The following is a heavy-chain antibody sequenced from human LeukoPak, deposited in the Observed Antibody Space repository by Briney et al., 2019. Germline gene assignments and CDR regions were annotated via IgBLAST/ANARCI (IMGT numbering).Heavy chain of an antibody. V-gene: IGHV3-21*01. J-gene: IGHJ3*02. Sequence: GSLRLSCAASGFTFSSYSMNWVRQAPGKGLEWVSSISSSSSYIYYADSVKGRFTISRDNAKNSLYLQMNSLRAEDTAVYYCARDLWRYYYDSSGYKTDAFDIWGQGTMVTVSS. CDR3: ARDLWRYYYDSSGYKTDAFDI. CDR2: ISSSSSYI. D-gene: IGHD3-22*01. CDR1: GFTFSSYS.